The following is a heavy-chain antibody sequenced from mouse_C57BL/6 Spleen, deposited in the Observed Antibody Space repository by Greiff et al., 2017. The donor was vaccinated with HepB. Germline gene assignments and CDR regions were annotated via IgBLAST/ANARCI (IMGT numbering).Heavy chain of an antibody. V-gene: IGHV1-42*01. CDR3: ARYGSFDY. D-gene: IGHD1-1*01. CDR2: IDPSTGGT. CDR1: GYSFTSYY. J-gene: IGHJ2*01. Sequence: VQLQQSGPELVKPGASVKISCKASGYSFTSYYMNWVKQSPEKSLEWIGEIDPSTGGTTYNQKFKAKATLTVDKSSSTAYMQLKSLTSEDSAVYYGARYGSFDYWGQGTTLTVSS.